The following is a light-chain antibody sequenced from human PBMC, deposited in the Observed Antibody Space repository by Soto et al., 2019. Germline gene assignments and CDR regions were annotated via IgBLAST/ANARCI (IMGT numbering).Light chain of an antibody. CDR1: QSISTW. CDR3: QYYDSYAYS. Sequence: DIQMTQSPSILSASVGDRVTLTCRASQSISTWLAWYQLKPGKAPKLLIYGASNLGSGVPSRFSCSGSGTEFTLTISRLQPEDFAIYYCQYYDSYAYSFGQGTKLEIK. V-gene: IGKV1-5*01. J-gene: IGKJ2*01. CDR2: GAS.